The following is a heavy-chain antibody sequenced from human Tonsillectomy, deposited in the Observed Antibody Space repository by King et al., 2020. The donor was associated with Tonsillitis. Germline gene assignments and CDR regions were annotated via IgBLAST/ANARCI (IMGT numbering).Heavy chain of an antibody. CDR2: IIPIFGTA. D-gene: IGHD3-10*01. Sequence: QLVQSGAEVKKPGSSVKVSCKASGGTFSSYAISWVRQAPGQGLEWMGGIIPIFGTANYAQKFQGRVTITADESTSTAYMELSSLRSEDTAVYYCARTVEGGFGEFSPVVYWYLDLWGRGTLVTVSS. CDR1: GGTFSSYA. V-gene: IGHV1-69*01. CDR3: ARTVEGGFGEFSPVVYWYLDL. J-gene: IGHJ2*01.